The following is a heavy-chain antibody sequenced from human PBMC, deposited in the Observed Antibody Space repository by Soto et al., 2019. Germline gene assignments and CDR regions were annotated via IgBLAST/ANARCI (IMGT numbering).Heavy chain of an antibody. CDR2: IDPSDSYT. CDR1: GYSFTSYW. J-gene: IGHJ4*02. D-gene: IGHD3-9*01. CDR3: ASTEYYDILTGPLSGVDY. Sequence: GESLKISCKGSGYSFTSYWISWVRQMPGKGLEWMGRIDPSDSYTNYSPSFQGHVTISADKSISTAYLQWSSLKASDTAMYYCASTEYYDILTGPLSGVDYWGQGTLVTVSS. V-gene: IGHV5-10-1*01.